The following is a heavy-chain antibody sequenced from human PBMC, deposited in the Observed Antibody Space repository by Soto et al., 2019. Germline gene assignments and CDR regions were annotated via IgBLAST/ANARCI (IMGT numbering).Heavy chain of an antibody. J-gene: IGHJ6*02. CDR1: GGSFSGDS. CDR2: INHSGST. CDR3: ARGRRRVRGALYSYYNSMDV. V-gene: IGHV4-34*01. Sequence: QVQLQQWGAGLLKPSETLSLTCAVYGGSFSGDSWSCIRQPPGKGLEWIGDINHSGSTNYSPSLKSRVTISLDTSKIQFSLNLSSVTAADTAVYYCARGRRRVRGALYSYYNSMDVWGQGTTVTVSS. D-gene: IGHD3-10*01.